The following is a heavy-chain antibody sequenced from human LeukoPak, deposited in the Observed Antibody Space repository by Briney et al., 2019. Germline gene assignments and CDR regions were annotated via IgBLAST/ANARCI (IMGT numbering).Heavy chain of an antibody. CDR2: IHGYSGET. Sequence: GGSLRLSGEASGFTFRNYEMSWVRQAPGKGLEWVSGIHGYSGETSYAQSVKGRFTISRDNSKNTLYLQMNSLRAEDTALYYCAKRLTSLGPTNDYWGQGTRVTVSS. CDR3: AKRLTSLGPTNDY. CDR1: GFTFRNYE. D-gene: IGHD1-26*01. J-gene: IGHJ4*02. V-gene: IGHV3-23*01.